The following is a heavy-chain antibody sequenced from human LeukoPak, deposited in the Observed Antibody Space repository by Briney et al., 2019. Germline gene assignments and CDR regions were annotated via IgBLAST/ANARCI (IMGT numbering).Heavy chain of an antibody. CDR1: GGSICSSSYY. CDR3: ARDKELLSD. J-gene: IGHJ4*02. Sequence: SETLSLTCTVSGGSICSSSYYWGWIRRPPGKGLEWIGSIYYSGSTYYNPSLKSRVTISVDTSKNQFSLKLSSVTAADTAVYYCARDKELLSDWGQGTLVTVSS. CDR2: IYYSGST. V-gene: IGHV4-39*07. D-gene: IGHD1-26*01.